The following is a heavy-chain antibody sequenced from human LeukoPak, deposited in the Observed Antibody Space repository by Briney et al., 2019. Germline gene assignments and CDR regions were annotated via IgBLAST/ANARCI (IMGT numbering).Heavy chain of an antibody. Sequence: SETLSLTRTVSGGSISSSSYYWGWIRQPPGKGLEWIGSIYYSGSTYYNPSLKSRVTISVDTSKNQFSLKLSSVTAADTAVYYCARGGYSSSYNWFDPWGQGTLVTVSS. CDR1: GGSISSSSYY. V-gene: IGHV4-39*07. CDR3: ARGGYSSSYNWFDP. J-gene: IGHJ5*02. D-gene: IGHD6-13*01. CDR2: IYYSGST.